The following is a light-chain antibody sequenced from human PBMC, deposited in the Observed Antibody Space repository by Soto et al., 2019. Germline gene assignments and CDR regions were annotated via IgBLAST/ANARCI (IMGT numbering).Light chain of an antibody. CDR1: QPVRNNY. Sequence: VLTQSPGTLSLSPGERATLSCRVSQPVRNNYLAWYQQKPGQAPRLLIYDASSRATGIPDRFSGSGSGTDFTLTIDRLEPEDFAMYYCQQYSDSPPTFGQGTKVDIK. CDR3: QQYSDSPPT. CDR2: DAS. V-gene: IGKV3-20*01. J-gene: IGKJ1*01.